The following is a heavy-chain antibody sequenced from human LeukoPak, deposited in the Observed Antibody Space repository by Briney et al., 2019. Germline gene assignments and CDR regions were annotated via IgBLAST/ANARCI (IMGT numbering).Heavy chain of an antibody. V-gene: IGHV1-2*02. CDR2: INPNSGGT. CDR3: ARTPPTIEFAY. Sequence: ASVKVSCKASGYTFTGYYMHWVRQAPGPGLGWMGWINPNSGGTNYAQKFQGRVTMTRDTSISTAYMELSRLRSDDTAVYYCARTPPTIEFAYWGQGTLVTVSS. J-gene: IGHJ4*02. D-gene: IGHD5-12*01. CDR1: GYTFTGYY.